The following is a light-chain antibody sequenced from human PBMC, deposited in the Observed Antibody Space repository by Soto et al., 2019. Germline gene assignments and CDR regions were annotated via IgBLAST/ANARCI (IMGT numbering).Light chain of an antibody. CDR3: QQYHSGPA. CDR1: QSVFSS. Sequence: EIVMTQSPATLSVSPGERVTLSCRASQSVFSSLAWYQQKPGQAPRLLIYGAATRATSVPARFSGSGSGTEFTLTITSLQSEDFALYYCQQYHSGPAFGLGTKVEIK. CDR2: GAA. J-gene: IGKJ1*01. V-gene: IGKV3-15*01.